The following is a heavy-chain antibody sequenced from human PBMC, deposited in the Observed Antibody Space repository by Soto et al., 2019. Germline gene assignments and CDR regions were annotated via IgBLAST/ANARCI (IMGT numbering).Heavy chain of an antibody. CDR3: AKRLRTNGYDI. V-gene: IGHV3-23*01. D-gene: IGHD5-18*01. J-gene: IGHJ4*02. CDR2: ISGSGYST. CDR1: GFSFGNYV. Sequence: SGGSLRLSCAASGFSFGNYVMSWVRQAPGKGLEWVSAISGSGYSTYYADSVKGRFTISRDNSKTTLYLQMNSLRADDTAMYYCAKRLRTNGYDIWGQGTLVTVSS.